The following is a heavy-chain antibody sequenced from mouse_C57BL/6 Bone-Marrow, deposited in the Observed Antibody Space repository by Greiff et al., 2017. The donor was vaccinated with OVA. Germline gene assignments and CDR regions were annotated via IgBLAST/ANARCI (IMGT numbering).Heavy chain of an antibody. CDR1: GFNITDYY. J-gene: IGHJ1*03. CDR2: IDPEDGDT. CDR3: TIFYSNPWYFGV. Sequence: EVQLQQSGAELVRPGASVKLSCTASGFNITDYYMHWVKQRPEQGLEWIGRIDPEDGDTEYAPKFQGKATMTADTSSNTAYLQLSSLTSEDTDVYYCTIFYSNPWYFGVGGTGTTVTVTA. V-gene: IGHV14-1*01. D-gene: IGHD2-5*01.